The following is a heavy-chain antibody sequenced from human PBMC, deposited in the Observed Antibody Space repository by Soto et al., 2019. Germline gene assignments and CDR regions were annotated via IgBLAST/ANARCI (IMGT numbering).Heavy chain of an antibody. V-gene: IGHV3-7*01. J-gene: IGHJ6*02. CDR1: GFRFSDYW. CDR3: ARERWFSPLHYYYLLDV. Sequence: EVQLVESGGGLVQAGESLRLSCAASGFRFSDYWMTWVRQAPGKGLEWLANIKKDGSEQYYVPSVRGRFIISRDNAENSLSLQLNSLRSDDTGVYYCARERWFSPLHYYYLLDVWGQGTTVTVSS. CDR2: IKKDGSEQ. D-gene: IGHD2-15*01.